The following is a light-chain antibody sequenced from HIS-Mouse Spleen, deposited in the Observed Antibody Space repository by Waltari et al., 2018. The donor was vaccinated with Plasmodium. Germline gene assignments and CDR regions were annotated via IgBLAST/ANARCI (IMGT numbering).Light chain of an antibody. Sequence: EIVMPQSPATLSVSPGERATLSCRASQSVSRNLAWYQQKPGQAPRLLIYGASTRATGIPARFSGSGSGTEFTLTISSLQSEDFAVYYCQQYNNWSFTFGPGTKVDIK. V-gene: IGKV3-15*01. J-gene: IGKJ3*01. CDR3: QQYNNWSFT. CDR2: GAS. CDR1: QSVSRN.